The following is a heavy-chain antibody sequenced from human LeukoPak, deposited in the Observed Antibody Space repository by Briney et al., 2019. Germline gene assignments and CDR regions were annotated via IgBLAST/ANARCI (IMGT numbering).Heavy chain of an antibody. CDR2: ITSDSSII. CDR1: GFTFCSYS. CDR3: ARNRGSQADY. V-gene: IGHV3-48*01. D-gene: IGHD1-26*01. Sequence: GGSLRLSCAASGFTFCSYSMNWVREAPGKGLEWVSYITSDSSIIYYADSVKGRFTISRDNAQNSLNLQMNSLRAEDTAVYYCARNRGSQADYWGQGTLVTVSS. J-gene: IGHJ4*02.